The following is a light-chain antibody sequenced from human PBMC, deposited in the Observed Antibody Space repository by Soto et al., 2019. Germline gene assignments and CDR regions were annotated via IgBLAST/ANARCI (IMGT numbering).Light chain of an antibody. CDR3: LQHNSYPRT. J-gene: IGKJ1*01. V-gene: IGKV1-17*01. Sequence: DIQMTQSPSSLSASVGDRVTITCRASQGIGNDLGWYQQKPGKAPKRLIYLTYSLQTGVPSRFSCSGSGTEFSLTISSLQPEDSATYFCLQHNSYPRTFGQGTKVEIK. CDR1: QGIGND. CDR2: LTY.